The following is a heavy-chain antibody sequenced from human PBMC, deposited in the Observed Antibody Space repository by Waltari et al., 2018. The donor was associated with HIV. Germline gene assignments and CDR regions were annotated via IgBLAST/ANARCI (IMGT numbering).Heavy chain of an antibody. J-gene: IGHJ4*02. CDR2: IYPDDSDT. Sequence: EVQLVQSGAEVKEPGAPLKIPCKGSGYNFSNKWLGWVRQKPGKGVEWMGMIYPDDSDTRYSPSFQGQVTISGDKSISTAYLQWSSLKASDTAMYYCARQGDRFNHFDYWGQGTLVTVSS. CDR1: GYNFSNKW. CDR3: ARQGDRFNHFDY. V-gene: IGHV5-51*01. D-gene: IGHD2-21*02.